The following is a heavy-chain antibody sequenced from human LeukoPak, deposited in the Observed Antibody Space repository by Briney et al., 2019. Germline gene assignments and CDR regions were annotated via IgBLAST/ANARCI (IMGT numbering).Heavy chain of an antibody. CDR2: IYSGSST. J-gene: IGHJ4*02. D-gene: IGHD5-24*01. V-gene: IGHV3-53*01. Sequence: GGSLRLSCAASGFTVSSNYMSWVRQAPGKGLEWVSVIYSGSSTYYADSVKGRFTISRDNSKNTLYLQMNSLRAEDTAMHYCARSNVGSMAPDYWGQGTLVTVSS. CDR1: GFTVSSNY. CDR3: ARSNVGSMAPDY.